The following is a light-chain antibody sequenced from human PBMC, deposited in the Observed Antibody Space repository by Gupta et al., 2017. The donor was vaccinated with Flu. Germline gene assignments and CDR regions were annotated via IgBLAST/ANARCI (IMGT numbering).Light chain of an antibody. CDR1: QGISSY. Sequence: AIRMTQSPSSFSASTGDRVTITCRASQGISSYLAWYQQKPGKAPKLLIYAASTLQSGVPSRCSGSGSGTEFTLTISCLQSEDVATDYCQQYDSYPYTFGQGTKVEIK. CDR3: QQYDSYPYT. J-gene: IGKJ2*01. V-gene: IGKV1-8*01. CDR2: AAS.